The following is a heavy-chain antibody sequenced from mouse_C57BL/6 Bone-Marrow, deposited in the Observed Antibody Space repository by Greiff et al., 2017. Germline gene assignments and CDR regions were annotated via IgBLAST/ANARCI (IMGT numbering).Heavy chain of an antibody. CDR1: GFSLTSYG. J-gene: IGHJ4*01. CDR3: ARQGLLWAMDY. CDR2: IWSDGSQ. Sequence: VQVVESGPGLVAPSQSLSITCPVSGFSLTSYGVHWVRQPPGKGLAWLVVIWSDGSQTSNSALKSRLIISKDNSKSQVFLKMNSLQTDDTAMYYCARQGLLWAMDYWGQGTSVTVSS. V-gene: IGHV2-6-1*01. D-gene: IGHD2-10*01.